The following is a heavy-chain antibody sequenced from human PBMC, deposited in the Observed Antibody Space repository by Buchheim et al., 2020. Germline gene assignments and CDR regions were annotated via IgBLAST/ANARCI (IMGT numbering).Heavy chain of an antibody. V-gene: IGHV4-39*01. CDR3: ARHLDFWKNYGMDV. CDR2: IYYSGST. CDR1: GGSISSSSYY. Sequence: QLQLQESGPGLVKPSETLSLTCTVSGGSISSSSYYWGWLRQPPGKGLEWIGSIYYSGSTYYNPSLKSRVTISVDTSKNQFSLKRSSVTAADTAVYYCARHLDFWKNYGMDVWGQGTT. J-gene: IGHJ6*02. D-gene: IGHD3/OR15-3a*01.